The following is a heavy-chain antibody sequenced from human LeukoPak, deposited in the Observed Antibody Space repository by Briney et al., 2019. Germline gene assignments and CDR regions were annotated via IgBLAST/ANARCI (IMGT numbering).Heavy chain of an antibody. D-gene: IGHD3-22*01. Sequence: GGSLRLSCAASGFTFSSYIMNWVRQAPGKGPEWVSSISSSSAYIYYADSVKGRFTISRDNAKNSLYLQMNSLRAEDTAVYYCASEDYYDSSAYYYRNFQHWGQGTLVTVSS. CDR1: GFTFSSYI. CDR2: ISSSSAYI. J-gene: IGHJ1*01. CDR3: ASEDYYDSSAYYYRNFQH. V-gene: IGHV3-21*01.